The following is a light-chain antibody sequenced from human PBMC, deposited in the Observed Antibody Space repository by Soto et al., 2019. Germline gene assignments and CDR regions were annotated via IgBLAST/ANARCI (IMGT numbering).Light chain of an antibody. CDR3: QQYNNWPIT. V-gene: IGKV3-15*01. CDR2: GAS. Sequence: EIVMTQSPATLSVSPGERATLSCRASQNILTNLAWYQQRPGQSPRLVIYGASTRATDIPARFSGSGSGTEFTLTISSLQSEDFVVYYCQQYNNWPITFGQGKRLEIK. CDR1: QNILTN. J-gene: IGKJ5*01.